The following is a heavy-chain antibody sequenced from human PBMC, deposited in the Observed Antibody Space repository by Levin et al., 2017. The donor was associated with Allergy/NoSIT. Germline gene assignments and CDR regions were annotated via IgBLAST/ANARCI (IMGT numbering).Heavy chain of an antibody. V-gene: IGHV1-2*02. Sequence: GESLKISCKASGYTFTSYGISWVRQAPGQGLEWMGWINPKSGATKYAQKFQGRVTMTRDTSFSTAYMELSGLRSDDTAVYYCARGDPTYSGGWALRYFDYWGQGTLVTVSS. D-gene: IGHD6-19*01. CDR3: ARGDPTYSGGWALRYFDY. CDR1: GYTFTSYG. CDR2: INPKSGAT. J-gene: IGHJ4*02.